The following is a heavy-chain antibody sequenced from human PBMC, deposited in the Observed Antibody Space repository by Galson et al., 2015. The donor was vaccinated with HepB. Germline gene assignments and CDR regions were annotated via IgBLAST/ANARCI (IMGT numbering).Heavy chain of an antibody. D-gene: IGHD3-22*01. Sequence: SLRLSCAASGFTFSSYGMHWVRQAPGKGLEWVAFIRYDGSNKYYADSVKGRFTISRDNSKNTLYLQMNSLRAEDTAVYYCAKDPPPPPYYYDSSGFDYWGQGTLVTVSS. CDR2: IRYDGSNK. J-gene: IGHJ4*02. CDR3: AKDPPPPPYYYDSSGFDY. CDR1: GFTFSSYG. V-gene: IGHV3-30*02.